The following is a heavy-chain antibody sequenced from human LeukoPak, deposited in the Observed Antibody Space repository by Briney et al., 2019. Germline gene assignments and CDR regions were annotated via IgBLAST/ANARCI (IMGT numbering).Heavy chain of an antibody. CDR1: GGSVSSGIYY. V-gene: IGHV4-61*01. CDR3: ARRVSSGYPDY. Sequence: SETLSLTCTVSGGSVSSGIYYWSWIRQPPGKGLEWIGYIYYSGSINYNPSLKSRVTISIDTSKNQFSLKLSSVTAADTALYYCARRVSSGYPDYWGQGTLVTVSS. CDR2: IYYSGSI. J-gene: IGHJ4*02. D-gene: IGHD3-22*01.